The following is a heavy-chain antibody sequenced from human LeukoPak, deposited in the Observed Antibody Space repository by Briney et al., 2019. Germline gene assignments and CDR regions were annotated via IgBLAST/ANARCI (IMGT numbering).Heavy chain of an antibody. CDR2: ISSNGGST. CDR1: GFTFSRYA. V-gene: IGHV3-64D*06. CDR3: VKDSSSGSYFDY. D-gene: IGHD3-10*01. J-gene: IGHJ4*02. Sequence: GSLRLSCSASGFTFSRYAMHWVRQAPGKGLEYVSAISSNGGSTYYADSVKGRFTISRDNSRNTLHLQMSSLRVEDTAVYYCVKDSSSGSYFDYWGQGTLVAVSS.